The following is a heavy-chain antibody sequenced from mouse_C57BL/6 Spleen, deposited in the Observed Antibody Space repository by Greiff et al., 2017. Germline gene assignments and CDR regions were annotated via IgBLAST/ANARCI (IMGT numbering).Heavy chain of an antibody. Sequence: QVHVKQSGAELVKPGSSVKLSCKASGYTFTEYTIHWVKQRSGQGLEWIGWFYPGSGSIKYNEKFKDKATLTADKSSSTVYMELSRLTSEDSAVYFCARHEGRGYVSYYFDYWGQGTTLTVSS. D-gene: IGHD3-1*01. CDR2: FYPGSGSI. J-gene: IGHJ2*01. CDR1: GYTFTEYT. CDR3: ARHEGRGYVSYYFDY. V-gene: IGHV1-62-2*01.